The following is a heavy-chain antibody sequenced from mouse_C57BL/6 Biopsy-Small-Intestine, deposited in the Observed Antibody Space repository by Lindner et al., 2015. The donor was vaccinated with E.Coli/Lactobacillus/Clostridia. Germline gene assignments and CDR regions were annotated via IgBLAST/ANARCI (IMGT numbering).Heavy chain of an antibody. Sequence: VQLQESGPELVKPGASVTISCNASGYAFSTSWMTWVRQRPGKGLEWIGWIYPGDGDTDYNGKFKGKATLTADKSSSTAYMQLSSLTSEDFAVYFCARSPPHDYEWYFDVWGAGTTVTVSS. CDR2: IYPGDGDT. CDR3: ARSPPHDYEWYFDV. CDR1: GYAFSTSW. V-gene: IGHV1-82*01. D-gene: IGHD2-4*01. J-gene: IGHJ1*01.